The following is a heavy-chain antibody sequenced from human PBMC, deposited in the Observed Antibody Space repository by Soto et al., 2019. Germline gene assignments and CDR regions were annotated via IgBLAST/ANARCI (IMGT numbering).Heavy chain of an antibody. CDR1: GFTFSSYG. D-gene: IGHD6-19*01. CDR3: ASTGVAGDYFDY. J-gene: IGHJ4*02. Sequence: GGSLRLSCAASGFTFSSYGMHWVRQAPGKGLEWVAVIWYDGSNKYYADSVKGRFTISRDNSKNTLYLQMNSLVAEDTAVYYCASTGVAGDYFDYWGQGTLVTVSS. V-gene: IGHV3-33*01. CDR2: IWYDGSNK.